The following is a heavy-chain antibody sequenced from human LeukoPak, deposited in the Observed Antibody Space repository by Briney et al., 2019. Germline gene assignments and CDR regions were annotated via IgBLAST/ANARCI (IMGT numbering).Heavy chain of an antibody. CDR2: ISAYNGHT. J-gene: IGHJ4*02. Sequence: ASVKLSCKASGYTFTSYGISWVRQAPGQGLEWMGWISAYNGHTNYAQKLQGRVTMTTDTSTSTAYMELRSLRSDDTAVYYCARAGSGFRHCSSTSCPVAYFDYWGQGTLVTVSS. D-gene: IGHD2-2*01. V-gene: IGHV1-18*01. CDR1: GYTFTSYG. CDR3: ARAGSGFRHCSSTSCPVAYFDY.